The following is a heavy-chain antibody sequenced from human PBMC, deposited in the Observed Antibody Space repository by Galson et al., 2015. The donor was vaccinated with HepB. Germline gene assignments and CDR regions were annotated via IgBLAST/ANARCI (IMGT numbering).Heavy chain of an antibody. Sequence: SVKVSCKASVYTFTSYAMNWVRQAPGQGLEWMGWINTHTGNPTYAQGFTGRFVFSLDTSVSTAYLQISSLKAEDTAVYYCARELRGYCSGGSCYWGHWGQGTLVTVSS. CDR3: ARELRGYCSGGSCYWGH. D-gene: IGHD2-15*01. V-gene: IGHV7-4-1*02. CDR2: INTHTGNP. J-gene: IGHJ4*02. CDR1: VYTFTSYA.